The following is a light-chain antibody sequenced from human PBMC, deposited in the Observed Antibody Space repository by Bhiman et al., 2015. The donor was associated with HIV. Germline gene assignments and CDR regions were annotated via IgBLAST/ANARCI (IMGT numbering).Light chain of an antibody. CDR1: SSDVGAYDY. CDR3: SSYTSSNTYV. CDR2: DVN. V-gene: IGLV2-14*01. Sequence: QSALTQPASMSGSPGQSITISCTGTSSDVGAYDYVSWYQQLPGKAPKLMIYDVNERPSGVSDRFSGSKSAYTASLTISGLQAEDEADYYCSSYTSSNTYVFGTGTKVTVL. J-gene: IGLJ1*01.